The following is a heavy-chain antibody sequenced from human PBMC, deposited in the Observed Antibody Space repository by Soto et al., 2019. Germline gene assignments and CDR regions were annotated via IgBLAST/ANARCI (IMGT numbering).Heavy chain of an antibody. Sequence: EVQLVESGGGLVQPGGSLRLSCAASGFTFSTFAMHWLRQAPGKGLECVSVISANGDTTYYATSLKDRFTISRDDSKNTLYLQMAGLGAEEMAVYYCAGAWRADAWGQGTTVVVSS. CDR3: AGAWRADA. J-gene: IGHJ6*02. CDR2: ISANGDTT. V-gene: IGHV3-64*01. CDR1: GFTFSTFA.